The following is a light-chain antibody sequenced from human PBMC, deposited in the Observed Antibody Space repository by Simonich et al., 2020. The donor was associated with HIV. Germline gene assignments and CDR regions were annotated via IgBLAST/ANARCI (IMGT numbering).Light chain of an antibody. CDR2: DVS. CDR1: SSDVGGYNY. V-gene: IGLV2-14*03. CDR3: SSYTSGPTYVV. J-gene: IGLJ2*01. Sequence: QSALPHPASLSGSPGHSITISCTGTSSDVGGYNYVSWYQHHPGKAPKLMIYDVSKRPSGVSSRFSGSKSGNTASLTISGLQAEDESDYYCSSYTSGPTYVVFGGGTKLTVL.